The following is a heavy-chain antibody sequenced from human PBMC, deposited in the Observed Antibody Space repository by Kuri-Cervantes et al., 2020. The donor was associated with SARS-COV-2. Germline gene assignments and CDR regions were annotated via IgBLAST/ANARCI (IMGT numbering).Heavy chain of an antibody. CDR2: INHSGST. J-gene: IGHJ6*03. CDR1: GGSISSYY. V-gene: IGHV4-34*01. CDR3: ARQTPELRPWYQYMDV. Sequence: SETLSLTCTVSGGSISSYYWGWIRQPPGKGLEWIGEINHSGSTNYNPSLKSRVTISVDTSKNQFSLKLSSVTAADTAVYYCARQTPELRPWYQYMDVWGKGTTVTVSS. D-gene: IGHD1-26*01.